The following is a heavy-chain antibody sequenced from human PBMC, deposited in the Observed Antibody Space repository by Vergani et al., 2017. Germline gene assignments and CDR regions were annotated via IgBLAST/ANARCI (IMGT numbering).Heavy chain of an antibody. CDR2: IWYDGSNK. J-gene: IGHJ6*03. V-gene: IGHV3-33*01. CDR1: GFTFSSYG. Sequence: QVQLVESGGGVVQPGRSLRLSCAASGFTFSSYGMHWVRQAPGKGLEWVAVIWYDGSNKYYADSVKGRFTISRDNSKNTLYLQMNSLRAEDTAVYYCARDHGSGSYSTAGWGNYYMDVWGKGP. D-gene: IGHD3-10*01. CDR3: ARDHGSGSYSTAGWGNYYMDV.